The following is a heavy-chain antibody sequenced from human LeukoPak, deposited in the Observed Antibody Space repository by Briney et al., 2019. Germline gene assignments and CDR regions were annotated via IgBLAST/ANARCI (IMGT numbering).Heavy chain of an antibody. CDR1: GFTFSSYD. J-gene: IGHJ4*02. D-gene: IGHD6-19*01. CDR2: ISSSGSII. CDR3: ARDRSQWLASYFFDY. Sequence: GGSLRLSCAASGFTFSSYDMNWVRQAPGKGLEWVSHISSSGSIIYYADSVKGRFTISRDNAKNSLYLQMNSLRAEDTAVYYCARDRSQWLASYFFDYWGQGTLVTVSS. V-gene: IGHV3-48*03.